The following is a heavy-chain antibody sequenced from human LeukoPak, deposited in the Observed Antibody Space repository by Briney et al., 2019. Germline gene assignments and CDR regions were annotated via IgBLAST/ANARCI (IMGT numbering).Heavy chain of an antibody. Sequence: GGSLRLSCAASGFTFSSYGMHWVRQAPGKGLEWVSFIRYDGSNEYYADSVRGRFTISRDNSKNTLYLQMNSLRAEDTALYYCARQVRYFDWLLSGAYYFDYWGQGTLVTVSS. CDR3: ARQVRYFDWLLSGAYYFDY. CDR1: GFTFSSYG. J-gene: IGHJ4*02. V-gene: IGHV3-30*02. D-gene: IGHD3-9*01. CDR2: IRYDGSNE.